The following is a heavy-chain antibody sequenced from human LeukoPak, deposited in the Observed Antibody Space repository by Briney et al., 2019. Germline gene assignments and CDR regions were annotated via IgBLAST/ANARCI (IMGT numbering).Heavy chain of an antibody. J-gene: IGHJ6*02. Sequence: GGSLRLSCAASGLTFSSYPMHWVRQAPGKGLEWVAVISYDGSNKYYADSVKGRFTISRDNSKNTLSLQMNSLRGEDTAVYYCARDRRSCSSTSCLHNYYYYYGMDVWGQGTTVTVSS. CDR3: ARDRRSCSSTSCLHNYYYYYGMDV. CDR1: GLTFSSYP. V-gene: IGHV3-30*04. CDR2: ISYDGSNK. D-gene: IGHD2-2*01.